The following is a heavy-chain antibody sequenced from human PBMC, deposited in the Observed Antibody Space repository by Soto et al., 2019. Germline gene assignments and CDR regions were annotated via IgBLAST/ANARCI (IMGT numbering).Heavy chain of an antibody. CDR1: GGSISSYY. CDR2: IYYSGST. CDR3: ARVLSAHEPFDY. V-gene: IGHV4-59*01. J-gene: IGHJ4*02. Sequence: SATLSLTCTVSGGSISSYYWSWIRQPPGKGLEWIGYIYYSGSTNYNPSLKSRVTISVDTSKNQFSLKLSSVTAADTAVYYCARVLSAHEPFDYWGQGTLVTVSS.